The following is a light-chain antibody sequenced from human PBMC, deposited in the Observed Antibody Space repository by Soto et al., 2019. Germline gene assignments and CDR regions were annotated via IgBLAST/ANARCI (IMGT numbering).Light chain of an antibody. CDR1: QSISGW. J-gene: IGKJ3*01. Sequence: DIQMTQSPSTLSASVGDRITITCRASQSISGWLAWYQQKPGKAPKLLISGASNLETGVPSRFSGSGSGTDFTFTISSLQPEDFATYYCQQFDDYPFTFGPGTKVDIK. V-gene: IGKV1-5*01. CDR2: GAS. CDR3: QQFDDYPFT.